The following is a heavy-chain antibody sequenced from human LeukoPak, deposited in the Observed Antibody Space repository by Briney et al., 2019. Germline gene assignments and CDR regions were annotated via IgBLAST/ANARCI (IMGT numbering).Heavy chain of an antibody. V-gene: IGHV3-7*05. CDR1: GFTFSSHY. D-gene: IGHD2-15*01. CDR2: TKQDGSEK. CDR3: ARDCSGGSCYDY. Sequence: GGSLRLSCAASGFTFSSHYMTWVRQTPGKGLEWVANTKQDGSEKYHVDSVKGRFTISRDNAKNSLYLQMNSLRAEDTAVYYCARDCSGGSCYDYWGQGTLVTVSS. J-gene: IGHJ4*02.